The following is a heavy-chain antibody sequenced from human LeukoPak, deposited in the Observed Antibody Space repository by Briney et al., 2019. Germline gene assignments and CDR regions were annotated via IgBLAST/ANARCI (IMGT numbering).Heavy chain of an antibody. CDR2: ISYDGSNK. CDR3: ARETLLWFGELFGHDMGNIDY. J-gene: IGHJ4*02. D-gene: IGHD3-10*01. CDR1: GFTFSSYA. Sequence: GRSLRLSCAASGFTFSSYAMHWVRQAPGKGLEWVAVISYDGSNKYYADSVKGRFTISRDNSKNTLYLQMNSLRAEDTAVYYCARETLLWFGELFGHDMGNIDYWGQGTLVTVSS. V-gene: IGHV3-30*04.